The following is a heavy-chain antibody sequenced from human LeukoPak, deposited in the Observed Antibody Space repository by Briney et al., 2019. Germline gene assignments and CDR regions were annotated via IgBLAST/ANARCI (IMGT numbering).Heavy chain of an antibody. CDR1: GGSISRYY. V-gene: IGHV4-59*08. D-gene: IGHD5-18*01. CDR2: IYYSGST. J-gene: IGHJ4*02. Sequence: SETLSLTCTVSGGSISRYYWSWIRQPPGKGLEWIGYIYYSGSTNYNPSLKSRVTISADTSKNQFSLKLSSVTAADTAVYYCARQGTAMAAFDYWGQGTLVTVSS. CDR3: ARQGTAMAAFDY.